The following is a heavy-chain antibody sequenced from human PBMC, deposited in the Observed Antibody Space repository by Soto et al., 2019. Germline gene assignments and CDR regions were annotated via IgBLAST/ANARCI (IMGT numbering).Heavy chain of an antibody. CDR2: ISGSGNST. CDR1: GFTFSTYA. CDR3: AKDGGIAVAVEYFQH. V-gene: IGHV3-23*01. J-gene: IGHJ1*01. D-gene: IGHD6-13*01. Sequence: EVQLLESGGGLVQPGGSLRVSCAASGFTFSTYAMSWVRQAPGKGLEWVSAISGSGNSTYYADSVKGRLTISRDNSNNTLHLQMNSLRAEDTAVYYCAKDGGIAVAVEYFQHWGQGTLVTVSS.